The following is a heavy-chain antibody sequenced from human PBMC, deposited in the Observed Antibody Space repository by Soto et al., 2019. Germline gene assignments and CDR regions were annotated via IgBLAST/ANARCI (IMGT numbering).Heavy chain of an antibody. J-gene: IGHJ6*02. V-gene: IGHV4-31*03. Sequence: QVPLQESGPGLVMPSQTLSLTCNVSGGSISGGRYYWNWIRQHPGKGLEWIGNIYDNGITSYMPSLKRRVIVSEATSKNKSSLRLSSVTAADTAVNYCTRDRGFVMDVWGQATTVTVSS. CDR1: GGSISGGRYY. CDR2: IYDNGIT. CDR3: TRDRGFVMDV.